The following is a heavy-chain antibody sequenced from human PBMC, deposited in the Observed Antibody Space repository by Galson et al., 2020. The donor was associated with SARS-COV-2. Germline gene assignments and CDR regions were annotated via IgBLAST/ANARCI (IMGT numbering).Heavy chain of an antibody. CDR2: IYHSGST. D-gene: IGHD3-10*01. J-gene: IGHJ4*02. CDR3: ARVELWFGELSRTFDY. V-gene: IGHV4-4*02. CDR1: GGSISSSNW. Sequence: SETLSLTCAVSGGSISSSNWWSWVRQPPGKGLEWIGEIYHSGSTNYNPSLKSRVTISVDKSKNQFSLKLSSVTAADTAVYYCARVELWFGELSRTFDYWGQGTLVTVSS.